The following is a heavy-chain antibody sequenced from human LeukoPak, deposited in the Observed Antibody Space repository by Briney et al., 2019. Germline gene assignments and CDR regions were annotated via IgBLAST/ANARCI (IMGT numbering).Heavy chain of an antibody. CDR3: ARRRYSVYDFDY. CDR1: GFTFSSYG. D-gene: IGHD5/OR15-5a*01. J-gene: IGHJ4*02. V-gene: IGHV3-33*01. Sequence: GGSLRLSCATSGFTFSSYGMHWVRQAPGKGLEWVAVIWSDGSNIYYADSVKGRFTISRDNSKNTLYLQMNSLRAEDTAVYYCARRRYSVYDFDYWGQGTLVTVSS. CDR2: IWSDGSNI.